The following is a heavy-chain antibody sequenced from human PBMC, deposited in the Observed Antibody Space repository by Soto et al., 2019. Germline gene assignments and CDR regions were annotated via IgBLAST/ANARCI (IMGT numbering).Heavy chain of an antibody. CDR2: IAYDGSNK. CDR1: GFTFGSYG. V-gene: IGHV3-30*18. Sequence: QVQLVESGGGVVQPGRSLRLSCAASGFTFGSYGMHWVRQAPGKGLEWVAVIAYDGSNKYYADSVKGRFTISRDNSKNTLYLQMNSLRAEDTAVYYCAKDRSSSWTFDYWGQGTLVTVSS. D-gene: IGHD6-13*01. J-gene: IGHJ4*02. CDR3: AKDRSSSWTFDY.